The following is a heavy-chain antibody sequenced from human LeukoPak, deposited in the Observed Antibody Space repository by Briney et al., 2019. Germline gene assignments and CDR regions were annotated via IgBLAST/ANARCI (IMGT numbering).Heavy chain of an antibody. D-gene: IGHD2-2*01. Sequence: ASVKVSCKVSGYTLTELSMHWVRQAPGKGLEWMGGFDPEDGETIYAQKFQGRVTMTEDTSTDTAYMELSSLRSEDTAVYYCATDLSCSSTSCPLDYWGQGTLVTVSS. CDR3: ATDLSCSSTSCPLDY. V-gene: IGHV1-24*01. CDR1: GYTLTELS. J-gene: IGHJ4*02. CDR2: FDPEDGET.